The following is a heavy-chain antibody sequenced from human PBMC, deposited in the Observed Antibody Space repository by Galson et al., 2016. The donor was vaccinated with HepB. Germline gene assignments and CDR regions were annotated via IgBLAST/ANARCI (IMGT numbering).Heavy chain of an antibody. J-gene: IGHJ5*02. D-gene: IGHD1-1*01. CDR2: IIPIHGTA. Sequence: SVKVSCKASGGTFSSYAVSWVRQAPGQGPEWVGRIIPIHGTADYSQKFQGRVTITAERSTNIVYMELSILRSEDTAVYYCASFGKGNGRFDPGGQGTLVTVSS. CDR1: GGTFSSYA. V-gene: IGHV1-69*04. CDR3: ASFGKGNGRFDP.